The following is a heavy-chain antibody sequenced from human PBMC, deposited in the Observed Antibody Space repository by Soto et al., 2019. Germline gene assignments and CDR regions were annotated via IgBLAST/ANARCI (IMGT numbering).Heavy chain of an antibody. Sequence: QVQLVESGGGVVQPGRSLRLSCAASGFTFSSYGMHWVRQAPGKGLEWVAVIWYDGSNKYYADSVKGRFTISRDNSKNTLYLQMNSLRAEDMAVHYCARASYPSYYDFWSGYYYGMDVWGQGTTVTVSS. V-gene: IGHV3-33*01. CDR2: IWYDGSNK. J-gene: IGHJ6*02. D-gene: IGHD3-3*01. CDR1: GFTFSSYG. CDR3: ARASYPSYYDFWSGYYYGMDV.